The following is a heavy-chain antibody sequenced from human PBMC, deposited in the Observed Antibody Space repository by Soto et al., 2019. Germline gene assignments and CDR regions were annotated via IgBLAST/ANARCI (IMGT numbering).Heavy chain of an antibody. Sequence: VKVSCKASGYTFTSYYMHWVRQAPGQGLEWMGIINPSGGSTSYAQKFQGRVTMTRDTSTSTVYMELSSLRSEDTAVYYCARSTVGATADLQHWGQGTLVTVSS. J-gene: IGHJ1*01. D-gene: IGHD1-26*01. CDR1: GYTFTSYY. CDR2: INPSGGST. V-gene: IGHV1-46*01. CDR3: ARSTVGATADLQH.